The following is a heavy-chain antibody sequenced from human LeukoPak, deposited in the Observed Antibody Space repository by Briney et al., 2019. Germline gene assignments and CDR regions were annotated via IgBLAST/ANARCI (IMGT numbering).Heavy chain of an antibody. V-gene: IGHV4-39*07. D-gene: IGHD1-14*01. J-gene: IGHJ6*03. CDR1: GGSISSGTYY. CDR3: ARDRKYYYHMDV. Sequence: SETLSLTCTVSGGSISSGTYYWGWIRQPPGKGLEWIGSIYHSGGTYYNPSLKSRVTISVDTSKNQFSLRLSSLTAADTALYYCARDRKYYYHMDVWGKGTTVTVSS. CDR2: IYHSGGT.